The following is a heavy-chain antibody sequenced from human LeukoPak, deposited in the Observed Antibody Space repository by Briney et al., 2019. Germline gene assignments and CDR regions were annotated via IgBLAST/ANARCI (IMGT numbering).Heavy chain of an antibody. CDR3: ARESACGTTNCLAPADWLDP. CDR1: GYTFSGYY. CDR2: ISPNSGDT. V-gene: IGHV1-2*02. D-gene: IGHD2-2*01. J-gene: IGHJ5*02. Sequence: ASVKVSCKASGYTFSGYYMHWVRQAPGQGLEWMGWISPNSGDTDIAQKFQGRVTMTRDTSIATSYMEVDSLTSDDTAVYYCARESACGTTNCLAPADWLDPWGQGTLVIVSS.